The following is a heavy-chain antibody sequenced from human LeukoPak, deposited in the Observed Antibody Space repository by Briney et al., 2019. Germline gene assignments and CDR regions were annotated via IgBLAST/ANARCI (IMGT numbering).Heavy chain of an antibody. CDR2: IYYSGST. V-gene: IGHV4-30-4*08. CDR1: GGSISSGDYS. J-gene: IGHJ4*02. Sequence: SETLSLTCTVSGGSISSGDYSWSWIRQPPGKGLEWIGYIYYSGSTYYNPSLKSRVTISVDTSKNQFSLKLSSVTAADTAVYYCARGDYDLWSGYKNFDYWGQGTLVTVSS. D-gene: IGHD3-3*01. CDR3: ARGDYDLWSGYKNFDY.